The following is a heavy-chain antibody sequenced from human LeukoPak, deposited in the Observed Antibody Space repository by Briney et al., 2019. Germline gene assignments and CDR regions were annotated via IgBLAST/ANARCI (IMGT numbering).Heavy chain of an antibody. CDR3: ARVDYGDYGEYFQH. D-gene: IGHD4-17*01. V-gene: IGHV1-69*13. Sequence: ASVKVSCKASGGTFSSYAISWVRQAPGQGLEWMGGIIPIFGTANYAQKFQGRVTITADESTSTAYMELSSLRSEDTAVYYCARVDYGDYGEYFQHWGQGTLVTASS. J-gene: IGHJ1*01. CDR1: GGTFSSYA. CDR2: IIPIFGTA.